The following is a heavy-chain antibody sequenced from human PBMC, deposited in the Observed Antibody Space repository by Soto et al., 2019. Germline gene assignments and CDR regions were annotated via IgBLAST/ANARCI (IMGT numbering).Heavy chain of an antibody. CDR2: SIPILGLA. J-gene: IGHJ6*02. V-gene: IGHV1-69*02. CDR3: ARADPVVVLDHYYYGMDV. CDR1: GGTFSTHT. D-gene: IGHD2-15*01. Sequence: QVQLVQSGAEVKKPGSSVKVSCKASGGTFSTHTISWVRQAPGQGLEWMGRSIPILGLANYAQKVQGRVTITADKSTTTAYMDLSSLRSDDTAVYYCARADPVVVLDHYYYGMDVWGQGTTVTVSS.